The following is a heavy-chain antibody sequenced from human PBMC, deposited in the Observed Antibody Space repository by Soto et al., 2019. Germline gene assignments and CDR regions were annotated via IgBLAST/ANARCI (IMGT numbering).Heavy chain of an antibody. CDR3: AREVRYRSGYPL. Sequence: EVQLVESGGGLVQPGGSLRLSCAASGFTFSSYSMNWVRQAPGKGLEWVSYISSSSSTIYYADSVKGRFTISRDNAKNSLYLQMNSLRDEDTAVYYCAREVRYRSGYPLWGQGTLVTVPS. J-gene: IGHJ4*02. V-gene: IGHV3-48*02. CDR1: GFTFSSYS. CDR2: ISSSSSTI. D-gene: IGHD3-22*01.